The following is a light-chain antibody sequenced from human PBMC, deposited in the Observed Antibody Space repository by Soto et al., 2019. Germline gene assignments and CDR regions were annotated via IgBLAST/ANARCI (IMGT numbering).Light chain of an antibody. CDR2: STD. CDR3: LLYYGGVGL. Sequence: QAVVTQEPSLTVSPGGTVTLTCASSTGEVSSGNFPNWFQQKPGQAPRPLTYSTDSKYSWTPARFSGSLVGGKAALTLSGVQPEDEADYYCLLYYGGVGLFGTGTKLTVL. CDR1: TGEVSSGNF. V-gene: IGLV7-43*01. J-gene: IGLJ1*01.